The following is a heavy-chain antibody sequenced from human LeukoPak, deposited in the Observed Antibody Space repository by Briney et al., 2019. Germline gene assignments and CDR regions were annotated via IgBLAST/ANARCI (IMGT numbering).Heavy chain of an antibody. V-gene: IGHV3-33*01. CDR3: AREWGRIAVAGGPGY. CDR1: GFTFSNYG. Sequence: GGSLRLSCGVSGFTFSNYGMQWVRQAPGKGLEWLAVIWFDRRTQFHADSVKARFTISRDNSANTLYLQTSSLRVEDTAVYYCAREWGRIAVAGGPGYWGQGAWVTVSS. J-gene: IGHJ4*02. CDR2: IWFDRRTQ. D-gene: IGHD6-19*01.